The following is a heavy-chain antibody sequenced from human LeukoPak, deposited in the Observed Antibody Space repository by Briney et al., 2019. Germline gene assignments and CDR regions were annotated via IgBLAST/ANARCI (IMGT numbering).Heavy chain of an antibody. V-gene: IGHV5-51*01. Sequence: GESLKISCQGSGYSFTNYWIGWVRQMPGKGLEWMGIIYPGDSDTRNSPSFQGQVTISADKSINTAYLQWSSLKASDTAIYYCARRIGVGSYDYWGQGTLVTVSS. CDR1: GYSFTNYW. D-gene: IGHD6-19*01. J-gene: IGHJ4*02. CDR2: IYPGDSDT. CDR3: ARRIGVGSYDY.